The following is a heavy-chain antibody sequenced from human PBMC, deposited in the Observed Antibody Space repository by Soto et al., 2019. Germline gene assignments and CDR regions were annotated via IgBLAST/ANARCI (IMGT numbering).Heavy chain of an antibody. CDR3: ARGQKKGFDY. CDR1: GGSISSVGYY. V-gene: IGHV4-31*03. Sequence: SETLSLTCTVSGGSISSVGYYWTWIRQHPGKGLECIGYFYDSVTTYYNPSLKSRVSISVDTSKNQFSLNLSSVTAADTAVYYCARGQKKGFDYWGQGTLVTVSS. CDR2: FYDSVTT. J-gene: IGHJ4*01.